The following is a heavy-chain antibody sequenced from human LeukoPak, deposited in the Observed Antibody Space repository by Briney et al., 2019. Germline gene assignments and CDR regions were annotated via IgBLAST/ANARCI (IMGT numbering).Heavy chain of an antibody. J-gene: IGHJ4*02. CDR3: AKDSGSSSWYYFDY. CDR2: ISSSSSTI. V-gene: IGHV3-48*04. Sequence: PGGSLRLSCAASGFTFSSYSMNWVRQAPGKGLEWVSYISSSSSTIYYADSVKGRFTISRDNAKNSLYLQMNSLRAEDMALYYCAKDSGSSSWYYFDYWGQGTLVTVSP. D-gene: IGHD6-13*01. CDR1: GFTFSSYS.